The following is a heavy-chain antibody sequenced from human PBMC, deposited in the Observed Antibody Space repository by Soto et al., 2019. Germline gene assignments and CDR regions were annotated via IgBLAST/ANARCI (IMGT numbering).Heavy chain of an antibody. CDR3: ARATRYSSGYYYSFDY. V-gene: IGHV4-34*01. CDR2: INHSGST. D-gene: IGHD3-22*01. J-gene: IGHJ4*02. CDR1: GGTFSGYY. Sequence: LETLSLTCAVYGGTFSGYYWSWIRQPPGKGLEWIGEINHSGSTNYNPSLKSRVTISVDTSKNQFSLKLSSVTAADTAVYYCARATRYSSGYYYSFDYWGQGTLVTVSS.